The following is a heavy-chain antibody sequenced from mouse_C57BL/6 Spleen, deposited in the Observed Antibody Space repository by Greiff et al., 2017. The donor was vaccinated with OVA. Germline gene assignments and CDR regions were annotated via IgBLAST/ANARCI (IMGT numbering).Heavy chain of an antibody. Sequence: QVQLQQPGTELVKPGASVKLSCKASGYTFTSYWMHWVKQRPGQGLEWIGNINPRNGGTNYNEKFKSKATLTVDKSSSTAYMQLSSLTSEDSEVYYCARADSSGLFDYWGQGTTLTVSS. CDR2: INPRNGGT. D-gene: IGHD3-2*02. J-gene: IGHJ2*01. CDR3: ARADSSGLFDY. V-gene: IGHV1-53*01. CDR1: GYTFTSYW.